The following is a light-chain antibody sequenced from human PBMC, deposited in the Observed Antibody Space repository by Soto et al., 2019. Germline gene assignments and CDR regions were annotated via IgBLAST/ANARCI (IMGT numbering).Light chain of an antibody. CDR2: GAS. V-gene: IGKV3-20*01. CDR3: KQYGSSPXT. CDR1: QSVSSSY. Sequence: EIVLTQSPCTLSLSPGERATLSCRASQSVSSSYLAWYQQKPGQAPRLLIYGASSRATGIPDRFSGIGSGTDFTLTISRLEPVDFAVYYCKQYGSSPXTFGPGTKVDIK. J-gene: IGKJ3*01.